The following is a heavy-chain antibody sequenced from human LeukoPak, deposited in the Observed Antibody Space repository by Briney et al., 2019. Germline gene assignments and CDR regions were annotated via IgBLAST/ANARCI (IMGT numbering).Heavy chain of an antibody. Sequence: PSETLSLTCTVSGGSISSSYYYWGWIRQPPGKGLEWIGSMYYSGSTYYNPSLKSRVTISVDTSKNQFSLKLSSVTAADTAVYYCARLALQEVGATQTYYLDYWGQGTLVTVSS. D-gene: IGHD1-26*01. CDR2: MYYSGST. CDR1: GGSISSSYYY. CDR3: ARLALQEVGATQTYYLDY. J-gene: IGHJ4*02. V-gene: IGHV4-39*07.